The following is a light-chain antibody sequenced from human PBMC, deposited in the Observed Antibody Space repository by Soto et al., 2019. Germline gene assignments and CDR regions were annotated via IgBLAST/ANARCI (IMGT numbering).Light chain of an antibody. CDR2: DAS. CDR3: QPYNSYLFT. Sequence: DIQMTQSPSTLSASVGDRVTITCRASQSISSWLAWYQQKPGKAPKLLIYDASSLESGVPSRFSGSGSGTEFNLTSSSLQPDDFATYYCQPYNSYLFTFGPGTKVDIK. CDR1: QSISSW. V-gene: IGKV1-5*01. J-gene: IGKJ3*01.